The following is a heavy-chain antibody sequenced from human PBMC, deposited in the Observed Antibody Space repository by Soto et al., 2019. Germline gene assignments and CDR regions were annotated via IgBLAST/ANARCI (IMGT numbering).Heavy chain of an antibody. CDR3: ARRAVYLSSGYYYFDY. CDR1: GGTFSSHG. CDR2: IIPFFGTA. Sequence: QVQLVQSGAEVKKPGSSVKVSCKASGGTFSSHGIFWVRQAPGQGLGWMGGIIPFFGTANYAQKFQGRVTITADESTNTAYMELSRLRSDDTAVYYCARRAVYLSSGYYYFDYWGQGTLVTVSS. D-gene: IGHD6-19*01. J-gene: IGHJ4*02. V-gene: IGHV1-69*01.